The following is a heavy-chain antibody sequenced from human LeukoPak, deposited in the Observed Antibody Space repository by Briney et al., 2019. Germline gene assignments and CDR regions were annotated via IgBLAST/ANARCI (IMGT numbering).Heavy chain of an antibody. CDR1: GGSMSSNTYY. Sequence: KASETLSLTCTVSGGSMSSNTYYWGWIRQPPGKGLEWIGSRYYSGSTQYSPSLKTRPTISADTSKNQFFLKLTSVTAADTAVYYCASTKIWGQGTLVSVSS. J-gene: IGHJ4*02. CDR2: RYYSGST. CDR3: ASTKI. V-gene: IGHV4-39*01.